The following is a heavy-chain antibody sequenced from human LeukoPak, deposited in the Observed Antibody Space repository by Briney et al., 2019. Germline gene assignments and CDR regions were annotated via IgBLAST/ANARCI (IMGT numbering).Heavy chain of an antibody. CDR3: ATTSGIVARDY. CDR2: IYYNGRT. D-gene: IGHD3-22*01. CDR1: GGSISGYY. J-gene: IGHJ4*02. V-gene: IGHV4-59*01. Sequence: PSETLSLTCTVSGGSISGYYWTWVRQPPGKGLEWIGYIYYNGRTNYNPSLESRVTVSVDTSKNQFSLKVSSVTAADTAVYYCATTSGIVARDYWGQGILVTVSS.